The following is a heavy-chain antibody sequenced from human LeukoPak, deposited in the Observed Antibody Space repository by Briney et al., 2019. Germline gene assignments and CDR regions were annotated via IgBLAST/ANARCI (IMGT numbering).Heavy chain of an antibody. CDR3: ARCKDYYVSGSYYKTFDY. J-gene: IGHJ4*02. CDR1: GDSISSSSYY. V-gene: IGHV4-39*07. Sequence: PSETLSLTSTVSGDSISSSSYYWGWIRQPPGKGLEWIGSIPYSGSTYYNPSLKSRLTISVDTSKNQFSLKLSSVTAADTAVYYCARCKDYYVSGSYYKTFDYWGQGTLVTVSS. D-gene: IGHD3-10*01. CDR2: IPYSGST.